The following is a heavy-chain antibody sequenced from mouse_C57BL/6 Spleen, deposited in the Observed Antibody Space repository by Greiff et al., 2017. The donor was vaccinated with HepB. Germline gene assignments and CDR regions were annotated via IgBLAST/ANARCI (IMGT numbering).Heavy chain of an antibody. CDR3: ARHSYFAY. V-gene: IGHV5-12*01. J-gene: IGHJ3*01. CDR2: ISNGGGST. CDR1: GFTFSDYY. D-gene: IGHD1-1*01. Sequence: EVMLVESGGGLVQPGGSLKLSCAASGFTFSDYYMYWVRQTPEKRLEWVAYISNGGGSTYYPDTVKGRFTISRDNAKNTLYLQMSRLKSEDTAMYYCARHSYFAYWGQGTLVTVSA.